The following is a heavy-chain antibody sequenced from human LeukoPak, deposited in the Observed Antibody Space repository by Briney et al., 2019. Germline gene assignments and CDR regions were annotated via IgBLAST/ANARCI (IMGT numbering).Heavy chain of an antibody. CDR1: GGSISSGSNY. CDR3: AQIGGWFDL. CDR2: VDTSGST. Sequence: SQTLSLTCTVSGGSISSGSNYWSWIRQPAGKGLEWIGRVDTSGSTNYSPSLKSRVAISVDTSKNQFSLKLTSVTAADTAVYYCAQIGGWFDLCGQGTLVTVSS. D-gene: IGHD3-16*01. V-gene: IGHV4-61*02. J-gene: IGHJ5*02.